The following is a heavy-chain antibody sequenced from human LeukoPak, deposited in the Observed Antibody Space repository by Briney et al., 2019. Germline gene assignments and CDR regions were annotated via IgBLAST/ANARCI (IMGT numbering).Heavy chain of an antibody. CDR3: ARGGSYLSAFDI. CDR1: GFTFSSYW. J-gene: IGHJ3*02. Sequence: GGSLRLSCAASGFTFSSYWMSWVRQAPGKGLEWVSIIYSGGSTFYADSVKGRFTISRDNSKNTLYLQMNSLRAEDTAVYYCARGGSYLSAFDIWGQGAMVTVSS. V-gene: IGHV3-53*01. CDR2: IYSGGST. D-gene: IGHD1-26*01.